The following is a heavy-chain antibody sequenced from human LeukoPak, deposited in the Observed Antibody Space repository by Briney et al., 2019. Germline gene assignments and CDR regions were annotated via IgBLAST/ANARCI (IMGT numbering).Heavy chain of an antibody. CDR3: ARDAMTVVPAAISSYPI. CDR1: GYTFTSYY. V-gene: IGHV1-46*03. J-gene: IGHJ3*02. D-gene: IGHD2-2*01. Sequence: ASVKVSCKASGYTFTSYYMHWVRQAPGQGLEWMGIINPSGGSTSYAQKFQGRVTMTRDTSTSTVYMELSSLRSEDTAVYYCARDAMTVVPAAISSYPIWGQGTMVTVSS. CDR2: INPSGGST.